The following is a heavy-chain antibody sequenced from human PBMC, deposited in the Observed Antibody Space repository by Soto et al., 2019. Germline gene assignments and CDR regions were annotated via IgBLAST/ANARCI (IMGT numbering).Heavy chain of an antibody. V-gene: IGHV3-23*01. CDR1: GFTFSNYA. Sequence: GGSLRLSCTASGFTFSNYAMSWVRQAPGKGLEWVSAITRTDSTYYADSVKGRFTISRDNSRNTLYLQMNSLRAEDTAVYYCANIPWYNIGPWGQGTLVTVSS. D-gene: IGHD1-20*01. CDR2: ITRTDST. CDR3: ANIPWYNIGP. J-gene: IGHJ5*02.